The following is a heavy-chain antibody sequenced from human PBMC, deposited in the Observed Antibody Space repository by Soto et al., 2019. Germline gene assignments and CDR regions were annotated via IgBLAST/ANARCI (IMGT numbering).Heavy chain of an antibody. CDR1: GFTFSNYA. CDR3: VKSRHADSSGNDDDC. V-gene: IGHV3-23*01. CDR2: IGGRGTSS. D-gene: IGHD3-22*01. J-gene: IGHJ5*01. Sequence: PGGSLRLSCAASGFTFSNYAMSWVRQAPGKGLEWVSGIGGRGTSSYYADSVKGRFAISRDNSYNTLFLQLHSLRAEDTAVYYCVKSRHADSSGNDDDCWSHGTRVT.